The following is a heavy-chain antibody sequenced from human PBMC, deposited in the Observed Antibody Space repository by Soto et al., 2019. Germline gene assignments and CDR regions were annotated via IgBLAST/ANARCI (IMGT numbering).Heavy chain of an antibody. J-gene: IGHJ4*02. Sequence: EVQLLESGGGLVQPGGSLRLSCAASGFTFSSYAMSWVRQAPGKGLEWVSAISGSGGSTYYADSVKGRFTISRDNSKNALYMQMNSLRDADTAVYYGAYSSTPFDYWGEGTLVTVSS. CDR3: AYSSTPFDY. CDR1: GFTFSSYA. V-gene: IGHV3-23*01. CDR2: ISGSGGST. D-gene: IGHD6-13*01.